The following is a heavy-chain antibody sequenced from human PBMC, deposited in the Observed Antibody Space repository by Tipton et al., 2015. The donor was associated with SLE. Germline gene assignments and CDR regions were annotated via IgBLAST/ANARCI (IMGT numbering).Heavy chain of an antibody. CDR1: EFSFDTYA. CDR3: ARDPRIAAAGTSRGGRGMDV. CDR2: ISSSGSTI. D-gene: IGHD6-13*01. J-gene: IGHJ6*02. Sequence: GSLRLSCAASEFSFDTYAMSWVRQAPGEGLEWVSGISSSGSTIYYADSVKGRFTISRDNAKNSLYLQMNSLRAEDTTVYYCARDPRIAAAGTSRGGRGMDVWRQGTTVTVSS. V-gene: IGHV3-48*03.